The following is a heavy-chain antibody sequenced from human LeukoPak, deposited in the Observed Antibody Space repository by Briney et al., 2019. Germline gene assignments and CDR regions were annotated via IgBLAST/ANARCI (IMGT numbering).Heavy chain of an antibody. Sequence: ASVKVSCKASGYTFTGYYMHWVRQAPGQGLEWMGWINPNSGGTNYAQKFQGRVTMTRDTSISTAYMELSRPRSDDTAVYYCAREWAGDYYYGSGSYYSVNWFDPWGQGTLVTVSS. J-gene: IGHJ5*02. CDR3: AREWAGDYYYGSGSYYSVNWFDP. CDR1: GYTFTGYY. V-gene: IGHV1-2*02. D-gene: IGHD3-10*01. CDR2: INPNSGGT.